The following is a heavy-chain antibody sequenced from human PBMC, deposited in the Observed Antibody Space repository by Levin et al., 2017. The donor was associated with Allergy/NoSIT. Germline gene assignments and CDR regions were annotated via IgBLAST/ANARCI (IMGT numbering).Heavy chain of an antibody. CDR1: GFTFSSYS. J-gene: IGHJ3*01. CDR2: ISSSSSTI. V-gene: IGHV3-48*02. Sequence: GESLKISCAASGFTFSSYSMNWVRQAPGKGLEWVSYISSSSSTIYYADSVKGRFTISRDNAKNSLYLQMNSLRDEDTAVYYCARDLRGSRFCWGQGTMVTVSS. D-gene: IGHD3-3*01. CDR3: ARDLRGSRFC.